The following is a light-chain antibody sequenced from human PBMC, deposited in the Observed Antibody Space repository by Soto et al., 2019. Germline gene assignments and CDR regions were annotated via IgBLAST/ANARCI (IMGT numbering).Light chain of an antibody. CDR1: QSVSSKY. CDR3: QQYGSTPPYT. Sequence: ESVLTQSPGTLSLSPGERATLSCRASQSVSSKYLVWYQQKPGQAPGIIMFGASSRASRIPDMFRGSGSGTDFTRTISRLEPEDFAVYYCQQYGSTPPYTFGQGTKLEIK. CDR2: GAS. V-gene: IGKV3-20*01. J-gene: IGKJ2*01.